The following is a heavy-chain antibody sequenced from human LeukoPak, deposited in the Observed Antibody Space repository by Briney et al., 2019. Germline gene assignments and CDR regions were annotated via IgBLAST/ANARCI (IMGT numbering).Heavy chain of an antibody. V-gene: IGHV3-74*01. J-gene: IGHJ1*01. D-gene: IGHD3-22*01. CDR1: GFTFSSYW. Sequence: TWGSLRLSCAASGFTFSSYWMHWVRQAPGKGLVWVSRIKSDGSTRYADSVKGRFTISRDNAKNTVSLQMTSLRAEDTGVYYCARVPSEIGGYYPEYFRHWGQGTLVIVSS. CDR3: ARVPSEIGGYYPEYFRH. CDR2: IKSDGST.